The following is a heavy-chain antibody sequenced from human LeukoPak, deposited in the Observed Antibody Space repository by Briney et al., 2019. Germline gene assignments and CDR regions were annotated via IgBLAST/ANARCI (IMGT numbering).Heavy chain of an antibody. D-gene: IGHD1-7*01. V-gene: IGHV4-34*01. CDR1: GGSFSGYH. Sequence: SETLSLTCAVYGGSFSGYHWSWIRQPPGKGLEWIGEINHGGSTNYNPSLKSRVTISVDTSKNQFSLKVRSVTAADTAVYYCARGNYDYYDHWGQGTLVTVSS. CDR3: ARGNYDYYDH. CDR2: INHGGST. J-gene: IGHJ4*02.